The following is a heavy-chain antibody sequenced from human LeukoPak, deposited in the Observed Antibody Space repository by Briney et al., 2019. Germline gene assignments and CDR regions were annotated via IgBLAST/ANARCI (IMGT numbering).Heavy chain of an antibody. CDR1: GGSISSGGYY. CDR3: ARTTVVAKYFDY. CDR2: IYYSGST. Sequence: SETLSLTCTVSGGSISSGGYYWSWIRQHPGKGLVWIGYIYYSGSTYYSPSLKSRLTISVDTSKNQFSLKLSSVTAADTAVYYCARTTVVAKYFDYWGQGTLVTVSS. J-gene: IGHJ4*02. V-gene: IGHV4-31*03. D-gene: IGHD4-23*01.